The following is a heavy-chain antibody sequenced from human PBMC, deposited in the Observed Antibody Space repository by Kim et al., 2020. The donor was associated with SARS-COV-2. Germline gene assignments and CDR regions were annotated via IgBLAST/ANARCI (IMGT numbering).Heavy chain of an antibody. CDR2: ISGNGVNK. D-gene: IGHD1-1*01. CDR3: AKEIGMEGSGYYYYYGM. CDR1: GFTFDTYA. J-gene: IGHJ6*01. Sequence: GGSLRLSCVASGFTFDTYAMSWVRQAPGKGLEWVSGISGNGVNKFYADSVRGRLTISRDNSKNTLYLQMNSLRDEDTALYYCAKEIGMEGSGYYYYYGM. V-gene: IGHV3-23*01.